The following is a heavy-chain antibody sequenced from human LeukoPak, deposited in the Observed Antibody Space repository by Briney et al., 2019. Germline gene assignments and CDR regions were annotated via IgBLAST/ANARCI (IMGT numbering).Heavy chain of an antibody. D-gene: IGHD6-13*01. J-gene: IGHJ4*02. CDR2: ISYDGSNK. CDR3: AKRMGPSIAAADLDY. Sequence: GGSLRLSCAASGFTFSSFGMHWVRQAPGKGLEWVAVISYDGSNKYYADSVKGRFTISRDNSKNTLYLQMNSLRAEDTAVYHCAKRMGPSIAAADLDYWGQGTLVIVSS. CDR1: GFTFSSFG. V-gene: IGHV3-30*18.